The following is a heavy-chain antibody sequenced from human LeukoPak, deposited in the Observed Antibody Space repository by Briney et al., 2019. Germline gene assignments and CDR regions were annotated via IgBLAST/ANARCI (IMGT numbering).Heavy chain of an antibody. V-gene: IGHV3-7*01. CDR3: ARGRGGFSSSWTAHPFDY. Sequence: GGSLRLSCAASGFTFSSYWMGWVRQAPGKGLEWVANVNQDGSEQYYVDSVKGRFTISRDNAENSLHLQMNSLRAEDTAVFYCARGRGGFSSSWTAHPFDYWGQGTLVTVSS. CDR1: GFTFSSYW. CDR2: VNQDGSEQ. J-gene: IGHJ4*02. D-gene: IGHD6-13*01.